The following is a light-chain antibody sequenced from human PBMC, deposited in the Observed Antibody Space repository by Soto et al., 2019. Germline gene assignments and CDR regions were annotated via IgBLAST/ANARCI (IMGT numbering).Light chain of an antibody. Sequence: EIVLTQSPGTLSLSPGERATLSCRASQSVSSSYLAWYQQKPGQAPRLLIYGASSRATGIPDRFSGSGSGTDFTLTISRLAPEDFAVYYCQQYGSSPPWTFGQGPEVEIK. CDR2: GAS. CDR1: QSVSSSY. V-gene: IGKV3-20*01. CDR3: QQYGSSPPWT. J-gene: IGKJ1*01.